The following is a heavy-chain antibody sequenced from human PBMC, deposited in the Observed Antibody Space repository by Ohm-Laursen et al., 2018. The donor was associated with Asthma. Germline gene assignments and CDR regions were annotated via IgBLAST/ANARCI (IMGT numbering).Heavy chain of an antibody. V-gene: IGHV3-30*03. CDR3: ARDRRIVVVTAPYFQH. CDR2: ISYDGSNK. CDR1: GFTFSSYG. Sequence: SLRLSCAAPGFTFSSYGMHWVRQAPGKGLEWVAVISYDGSNKYYADSVKGRFTISRDNSKNTLYLQMNSLRAEDTAVYYCARDRRIVVVTAPYFQHWGQGTLVTVSS. D-gene: IGHD2-21*02. J-gene: IGHJ1*01.